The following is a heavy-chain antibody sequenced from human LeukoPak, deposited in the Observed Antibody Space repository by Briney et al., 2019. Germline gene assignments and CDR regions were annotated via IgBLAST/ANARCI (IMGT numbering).Heavy chain of an antibody. CDR1: DDSITMYY. CDR2: VDHTGST. J-gene: IGHJ6*03. D-gene: IGHD4-11*01. Sequence: TSETLSLTCTVSDDSITMYYWTWIRQPPGKGLEWIGYVDHTGSTKFNPSLNGRVSISRDTSKNLFSLRLRSVTAADTAVYFCARGRVSSSTWYSTYYYYFYMDVWGKGTTVTVSS. V-gene: IGHV4-59*01. CDR3: ARGRVSSSTWYSTYYYYFYMDV.